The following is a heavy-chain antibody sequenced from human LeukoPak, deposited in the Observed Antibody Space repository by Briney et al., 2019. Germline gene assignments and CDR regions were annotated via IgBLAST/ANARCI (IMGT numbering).Heavy chain of an antibody. CDR1: GFTFDDYA. V-gene: IGHV3-9*01. CDR3: AKGGYSYGNGAFDI. J-gene: IGHJ3*02. D-gene: IGHD5-18*01. Sequence: GRSLRLSCAASGFTFDDYAMHWVRQAPGKGLEWVSGISWNSGSIGYADSVKGRFTISRDNAKSSLYLQMNSLRAEDTALYYCAKGGYSYGNGAFDIWGQGTMVTVSS. CDR2: ISWNSGSI.